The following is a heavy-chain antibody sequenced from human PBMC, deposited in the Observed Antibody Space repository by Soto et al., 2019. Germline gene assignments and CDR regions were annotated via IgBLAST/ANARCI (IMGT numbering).Heavy chain of an antibody. V-gene: IGHV3-21*01. CDR2: ISSSSSYI. D-gene: IGHD3-3*01. CDR3: ARDYGDFWSGYYSRYYYGMDV. Sequence: PGGSLRLSCAASGFTFSSYSMNWVRQAPGKGLEWVSSISSSSSYIYYADSVKGRFTISRDNAKNSLYLQMNSLRAEDTAVYYCARDYGDFWSGYYSRYYYGMDVWGQGATVT. CDR1: GFTFSSYS. J-gene: IGHJ6*02.